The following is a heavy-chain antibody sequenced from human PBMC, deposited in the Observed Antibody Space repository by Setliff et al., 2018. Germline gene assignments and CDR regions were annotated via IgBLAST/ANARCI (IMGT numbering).Heavy chain of an antibody. CDR3: ARDTSSGWAAWFDP. D-gene: IGHD6-19*01. J-gene: IGHJ5*02. Sequence: SETLSLTCNVSGGSIAGSTYYWGWIRQPPGEGLEWIGRVFVSGSTNYNPSLKSRVTMSVDTSKNQFSLKLTSVTAADTAMYYCARDTSSGWAAWFDPWSQGILVTVSS. V-gene: IGHV4-39*07. CDR2: VFVSGST. CDR1: GGSIAGSTYY.